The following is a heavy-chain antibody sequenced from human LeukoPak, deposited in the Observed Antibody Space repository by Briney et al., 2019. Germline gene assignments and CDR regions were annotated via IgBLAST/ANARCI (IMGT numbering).Heavy chain of an antibody. V-gene: IGHV3-23*01. CDR3: AKEGLWFGEFDFDY. CDR2: ISGSGGST. CDR1: GFTFSSYA. J-gene: IGHJ4*02. D-gene: IGHD3-10*01. Sequence: GSLILSCASSGFTFSSYAMRLGRQAPGEGLEWVSAISGSGGSTYYADSVKGRFTISRDNSKNTLYLQMNSLRAEDTAVYYCAKEGLWFGEFDFDYWGQGTLVTVSS.